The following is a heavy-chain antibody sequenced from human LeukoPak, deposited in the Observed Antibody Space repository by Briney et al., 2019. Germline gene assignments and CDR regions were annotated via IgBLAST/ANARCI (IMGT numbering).Heavy chain of an antibody. J-gene: IGHJ6*02. CDR1: GYTFTSYD. Sequence: ASVKVSCKASGYTFTSYDINWVRQATGQGLEWMGWMNPNSGNTGCAQKFQGRVTMARNTSISTAYMELSSLRSEDTAVYYCARIEGGGDYGVYYYYGMDVWGQGTTVTVSS. V-gene: IGHV1-8*01. CDR3: ARIEGGGDYGVYYYYGMDV. CDR2: MNPNSGNT. D-gene: IGHD4-17*01.